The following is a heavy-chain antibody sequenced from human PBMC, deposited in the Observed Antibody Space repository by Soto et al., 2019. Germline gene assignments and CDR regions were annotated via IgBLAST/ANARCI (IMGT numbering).Heavy chain of an antibody. V-gene: IGHV4-59*01. CDR1: VCCISSYY. J-gene: IGHJ2*01. Sequence: PSSSXSLTGTFGVCCISSYYCILVRQPPGKGLEWIGYIYYSGSPNYSPSLESRVNISEDPSKNQFSLKLSSVTAEDTAISYCEGGRDDSKGWYLDICGRRPLV. CDR3: EGGRDDSKGWYLDI. CDR2: IYYSGSP. D-gene: IGHD1-1*01.